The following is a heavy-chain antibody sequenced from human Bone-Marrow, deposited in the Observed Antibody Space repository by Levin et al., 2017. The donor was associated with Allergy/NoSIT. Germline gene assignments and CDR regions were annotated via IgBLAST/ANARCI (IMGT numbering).Heavy chain of an antibody. J-gene: IGHJ4*02. CDR3: ARVLGGSGSPYFDY. V-gene: IGHV3-11*05. CDR2: ISSSSSYT. D-gene: IGHD3-10*01. Sequence: GESLKISCAASGFTFSDYYMSWIRQAPGKGLEWVSYISSSSSYTNYADSVKGRFTISRDNAKNSLYLQMNSLRAEDTAVYYCARVLGGSGSPYFDYWGQGTLVTVSS. CDR1: GFTFSDYY.